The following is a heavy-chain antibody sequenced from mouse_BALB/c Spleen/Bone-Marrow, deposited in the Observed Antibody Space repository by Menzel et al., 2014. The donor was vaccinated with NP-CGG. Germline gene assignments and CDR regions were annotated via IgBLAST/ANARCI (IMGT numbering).Heavy chain of an antibody. CDR3: TRRRGNYEGYFDH. J-gene: IGHJ2*01. Sequence: EVKLVESGPSLVKPSQTLSLTCSVTGDSITCGYWNWIRKFPGNELEYMGYISYSGTTYYNPSLKSRISITRDTSKNQYYLQLNSVTTGDTAIYYCTRRRGNYEGYFDHWGQGTTLTVSS. CDR1: GDSITCGY. D-gene: IGHD2-1*01. V-gene: IGHV3-8*02. CDR2: ISYSGTT.